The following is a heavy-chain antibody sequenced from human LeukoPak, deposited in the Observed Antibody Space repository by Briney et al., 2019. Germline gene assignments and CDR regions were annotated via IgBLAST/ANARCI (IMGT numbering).Heavy chain of an antibody. CDR2: ISYDGSNK. CDR1: GFTFSSHS. J-gene: IGHJ4*02. Sequence: PGGSLRLSCAASGFTFSSHSMNWVRQAPGKGLEWVAVISYDGSNKYYADSVKGRFTISRDNSRNTLYLQMNSLRAEDTAVYYCARDRATMILAFDYWGQGTLVTVSS. D-gene: IGHD3-22*01. CDR3: ARDRATMILAFDY. V-gene: IGHV3-30*03.